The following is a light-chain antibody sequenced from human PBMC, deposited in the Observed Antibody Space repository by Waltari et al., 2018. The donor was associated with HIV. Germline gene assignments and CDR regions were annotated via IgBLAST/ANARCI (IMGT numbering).Light chain of an antibody. CDR1: ALPKQY. CDR2: KYP. J-gene: IGLJ1*01. Sequence: SYELTQPPSVSVSPGQTARITCSGDALPKQYVYWYQQKPGQAPEFLLYKYPERPPGIPERFSGSSSGTTVTLTISGVQAEDEADYYCHSSDSSGTYVFGTGTKVTVL. V-gene: IGLV3-25*03. CDR3: HSSDSSGTYV.